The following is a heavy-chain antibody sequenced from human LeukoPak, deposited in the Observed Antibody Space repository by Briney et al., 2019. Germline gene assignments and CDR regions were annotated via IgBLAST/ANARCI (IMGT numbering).Heavy chain of an antibody. CDR1: GFTFSNYW. Sequence: GGSLRLSCAASGFTFSNYWMHWVRHAPGKGLVWVSRINRDGRSTRYADSVKGRFTISRDNAKNTLYLQMNSLRAEDTAVYYCATGGRGYYYPSFDYWGQGTLVTVSS. CDR3: ATGGRGYYYPSFDY. J-gene: IGHJ4*02. CDR2: INRDGRST. V-gene: IGHV3-74*01. D-gene: IGHD3-22*01.